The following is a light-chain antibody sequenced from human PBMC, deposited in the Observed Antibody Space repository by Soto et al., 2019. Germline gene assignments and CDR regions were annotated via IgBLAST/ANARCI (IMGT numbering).Light chain of an antibody. CDR1: QSVSSNY. CDR2: GAS. V-gene: IGKV3-20*01. CDR3: QQYGTSPT. Sequence: EIVLTQSPGTLSLSPGERATLSCRASQSVSSNYLAWYQQKPGQAPRLLIYGASSRATGIPDRFSGSGSGTDFSLTISRLEPEDFAVYYCQQYGTSPTFGQGTKVGIK. J-gene: IGKJ1*01.